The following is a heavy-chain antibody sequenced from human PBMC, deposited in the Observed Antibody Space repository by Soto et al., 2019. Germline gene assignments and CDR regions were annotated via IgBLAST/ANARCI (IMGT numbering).Heavy chain of an antibody. CDR1: GYTFTSYG. CDR2: INAANGDT. Sequence: ASVKVSCKASGYTFTSYGIHWVRQAPGQRLEWMGWINAANGDTKYSPKFQGRVTITRDTSASTAYMELSSLRSEDTAVYYCVKRHVSATGIDWFDPWGQGTLVTVSS. CDR3: VKRHVSATGIDWFDP. J-gene: IGHJ5*02. D-gene: IGHD6-13*01. V-gene: IGHV1-3*01.